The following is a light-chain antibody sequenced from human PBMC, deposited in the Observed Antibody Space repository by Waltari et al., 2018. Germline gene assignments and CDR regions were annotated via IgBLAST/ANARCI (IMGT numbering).Light chain of an antibody. CDR1: QSISNY. V-gene: IGKV3-15*01. J-gene: IGKJ2*01. CDR3: QQYNSWPDT. CDR2: GAS. Sequence: EIMMTQSPATLSVSPGERAALSCRASQSISNYLALYTQKPGQGPRLLIYGASSRTTGIPARFSGSGSGTEFTLTISSLQSEDFAVYYCQQYNSWPDTFGQGTELEI.